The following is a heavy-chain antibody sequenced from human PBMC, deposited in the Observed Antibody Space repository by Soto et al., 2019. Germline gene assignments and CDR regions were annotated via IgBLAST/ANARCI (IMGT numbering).Heavy chain of an antibody. CDR3: ATSSATYYYYYGMDV. CDR2: FDPEDGET. D-gene: IGHD1-26*01. V-gene: IGHV1-24*01. CDR1: GYTLTELS. J-gene: IGHJ6*02. Sequence: ASVKVSCKVSGYTLTELSMHWVRQAPGKGLEWMGGFDPEDGETIYAQKFQGRVTMTEDTSTDTAYMELSSLRSEDTAVYYCATSSATYYYYYGMDVWGQVTTVTVSS.